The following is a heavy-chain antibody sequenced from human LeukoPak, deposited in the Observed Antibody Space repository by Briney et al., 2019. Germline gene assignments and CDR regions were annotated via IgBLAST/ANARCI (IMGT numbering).Heavy chain of an antibody. Sequence: PGGSLRLSCAASGFTFSSHWMHWVRQAPGKGLLWISLINSDGSSTTYADSVKGRFTISRDNAKNTLYLQMDSLRAEDTAVYYCTRGSVLAPISASDIWGQGTMVTVSS. CDR2: INSDGSST. D-gene: IGHD2-8*01. J-gene: IGHJ3*02. CDR1: GFTFSSHW. V-gene: IGHV3-74*01. CDR3: TRGSVLAPISASDI.